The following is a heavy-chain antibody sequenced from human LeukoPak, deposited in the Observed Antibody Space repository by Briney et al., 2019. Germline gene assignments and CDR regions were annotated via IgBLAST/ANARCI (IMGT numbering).Heavy chain of an antibody. CDR2: IIPIFGTA. CDR3: ARAPTGTTVTTSLWYFDV. V-gene: IGHV1-69*13. D-gene: IGHD4-17*01. J-gene: IGHJ2*01. CDR1: GGTFSSYA. Sequence: SVKVSCKASGGTFSSYAINWVRQAPGQGLEWMGGIIPIFGTANYAQKFQGRVTITADESTSTVYMERSSLGAEYTAVYYCARAPTGTTVTTSLWYFDVWGGGTFVTVS.